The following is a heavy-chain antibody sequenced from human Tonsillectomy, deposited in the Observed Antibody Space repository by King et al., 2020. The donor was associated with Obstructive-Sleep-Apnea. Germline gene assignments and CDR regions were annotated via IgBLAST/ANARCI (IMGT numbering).Heavy chain of an antibody. CDR3: ARGSYGFKQHNWFDP. CDR2: INPTSGGT. Sequence: HVQLVESGAEVKKPGASVTVSCKAAGYTFTGYYMHWVRQAPGQGLALMGWINPTSGGTNYGQKFQGRVTMTRDTSISTAYMELSRLRSDDTAIYYCARGSYGFKQHNWFDPWGQGTLVTVSS. J-gene: IGHJ5*02. CDR1: GYTFTGYY. D-gene: IGHD5-18*01. V-gene: IGHV1-2*02.